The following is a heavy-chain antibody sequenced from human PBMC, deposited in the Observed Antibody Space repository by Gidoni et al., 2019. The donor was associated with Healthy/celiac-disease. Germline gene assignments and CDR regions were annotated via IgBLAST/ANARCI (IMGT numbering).Heavy chain of an antibody. CDR3: AREGSVDTAMDHLGDAFDI. D-gene: IGHD5-18*01. V-gene: IGHV3-20*04. Sequence: EVQLVESGGGVVRPGGSLRLSCAASGFTFDDYGMSWVRQAPGKGLGWVSGINWNGGSTGYADSVKGRFTISRDNAKNSLYLQMNSLRAEDTALYYCAREGSVDTAMDHLGDAFDIWGQGTMVTVSS. J-gene: IGHJ3*02. CDR1: GFTFDDYG. CDR2: INWNGGST.